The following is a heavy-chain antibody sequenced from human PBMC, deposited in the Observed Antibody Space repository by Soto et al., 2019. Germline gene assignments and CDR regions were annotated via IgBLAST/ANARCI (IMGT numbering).Heavy chain of an antibody. CDR2: MSNSGGST. J-gene: IGHJ5*02. CDR1: GFTFSSYA. CDR3: AKRGDSTSWYWFDP. V-gene: IGHV3-23*01. D-gene: IGHD6-13*01. Sequence: GGSLRLSYAASGFTFSSYAMSWVRQAPGKGLEWVSAMSNSGGSTYYADSVKGRFTISRDSSKNTLYLQMNSLRAEDTAVYYCAKRGDSTSWYWFDPWGQGTLVTVSS.